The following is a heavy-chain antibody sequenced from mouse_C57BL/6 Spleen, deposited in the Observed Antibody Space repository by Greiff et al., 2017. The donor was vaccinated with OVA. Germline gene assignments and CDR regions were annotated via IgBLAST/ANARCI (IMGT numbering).Heavy chain of an antibody. Sequence: QVQLQQPGAELVKPGASVKLSCKASGYTFTSYWMHWVKPRPGRGLEWIGRIDPKSGGTKYNEKFKSKATLTVDKPSSTAYMQLSSLTSEDSAGYYGARNWDSWYFDVWGTVTTVTVSS. CDR2: IDPKSGGT. CDR3: ARNWDSWYFDV. J-gene: IGHJ1*03. CDR1: GYTFTSYW. V-gene: IGHV1-72*01. D-gene: IGHD4-1*01.